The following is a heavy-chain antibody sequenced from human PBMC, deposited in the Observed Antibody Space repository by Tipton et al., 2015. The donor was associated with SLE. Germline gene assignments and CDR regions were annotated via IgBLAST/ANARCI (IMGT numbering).Heavy chain of an antibody. CDR3: ARDKRYYGDFYYYGMDV. J-gene: IGHJ6*02. Sequence: SLRLSCAASGFTFSSYAMGLVRQAPGKGLEWVSAISNSGGRTYYADSVKGRFTISRDNSKNTLYLQMNSLRAEDTAVYYCARDKRYYGDFYYYGMDVWGHGTTVSVSS. D-gene: IGHD4-17*01. V-gene: IGHV3-23*01. CDR2: ISNSGGRT. CDR1: GFTFSSYA.